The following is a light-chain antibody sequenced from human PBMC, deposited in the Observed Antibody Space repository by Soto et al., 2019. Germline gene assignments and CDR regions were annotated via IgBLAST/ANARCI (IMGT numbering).Light chain of an antibody. J-gene: IGKJ1*01. CDR1: QSIGRW. Sequence: IQMTQSPSTLSASIGDRVTITCRASQSIGRWLAWFQQKPGKAPNLLIYEASSLQSGVPSRFSGSGSGTEFTLTISSLQPDDVATYSCQQYNSYSWTFGQGTKVDSK. V-gene: IGKV1-5*01. CDR3: QQYNSYSWT. CDR2: EAS.